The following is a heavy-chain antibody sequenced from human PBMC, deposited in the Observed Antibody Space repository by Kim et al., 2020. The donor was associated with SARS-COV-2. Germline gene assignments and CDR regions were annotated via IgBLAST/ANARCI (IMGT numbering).Heavy chain of an antibody. CDR1: GGSISSYY. Sequence: SETLSLTCTVSGGSISSYYWSWIRQPPGKGLEWIGYIYYSGSTNYNPSLKSRVTISVDTSKNQFSLKLSSVTAADTAVYYCAREGGLERWVNWFDPWGQGTLVTVSS. J-gene: IGHJ5*02. CDR2: IYYSGST. CDR3: AREGGLERWVNWFDP. D-gene: IGHD1-1*01. V-gene: IGHV4-59*01.